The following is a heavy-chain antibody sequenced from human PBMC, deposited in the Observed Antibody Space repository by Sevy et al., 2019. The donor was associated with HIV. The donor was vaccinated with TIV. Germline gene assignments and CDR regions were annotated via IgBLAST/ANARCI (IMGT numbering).Heavy chain of an antibody. CDR2: ISAYNGNT. CDR1: GYTFTSYG. Sequence: GESLKISCKASGYTFTSYGISWVRQAPGQGLEWMGWISAYNGNTNYAQKLQGRVTMTTDTSTSTAYMELRSLRSDETAVYYCARDASHYYYDSIERPTHYYYYGMDVWGQGTTVTVSS. V-gene: IGHV1-18*01. CDR3: ARDASHYYYDSIERPTHYYYYGMDV. D-gene: IGHD3-22*01. J-gene: IGHJ6*02.